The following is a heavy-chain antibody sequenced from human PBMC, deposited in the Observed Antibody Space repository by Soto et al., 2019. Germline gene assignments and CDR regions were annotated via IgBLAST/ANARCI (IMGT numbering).Heavy chain of an antibody. J-gene: IGHJ6*02. V-gene: IGHV4-4*02. CDR1: GGSISSSNW. CDR3: ARDRKWMQLDYYYGMDV. Sequence: QVQLQESGPGLVKPSGTLSLTCAVSGGSISSSNWWSWVRQPPGKGLEWIGEIYHSGSTNYNPSLKSRVTISVDKSKNQFSLKLSSVTAADTAVYYCARDRKWMQLDYYYGMDVWGQGTTVTVSS. CDR2: IYHSGST. D-gene: IGHD1-1*01.